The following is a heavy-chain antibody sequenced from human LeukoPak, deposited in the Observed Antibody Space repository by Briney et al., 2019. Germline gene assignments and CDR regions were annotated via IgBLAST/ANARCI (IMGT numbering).Heavy chain of an antibody. J-gene: IGHJ6*02. CDR3: TRSCSSTSCPYGMDV. CDR1: GFTFGDYA. Sequence: PGGSLRLSCTASGFTFGDYAMSWFRQAPGKGLEWVGFIRSKAYGGATEYAASVKGRFTISRDDSKSIAYLQMNSLKTEDTAVYYCTRSCSSTSCPYGMDVWGQGTTVTVSS. V-gene: IGHV3-49*03. CDR2: IRSKAYGGAT. D-gene: IGHD2-2*01.